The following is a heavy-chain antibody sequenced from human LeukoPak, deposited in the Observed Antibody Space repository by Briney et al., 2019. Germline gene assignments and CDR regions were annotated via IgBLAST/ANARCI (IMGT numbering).Heavy chain of an antibody. Sequence: SETLSLTCTLSGASISSYSWSWIRQPAGKTLQWIGRIYSSRSTNYNPSLKSRVTMSADTSKNQFSLKLSSVTAADTAVYYCARDYTYGDYTTWYFDLWGRGTLVTVSS. J-gene: IGHJ2*01. CDR3: ARDYTYGDYTTWYFDL. D-gene: IGHD4-17*01. CDR2: IYSSRST. V-gene: IGHV4-4*07. CDR1: GASISSYS.